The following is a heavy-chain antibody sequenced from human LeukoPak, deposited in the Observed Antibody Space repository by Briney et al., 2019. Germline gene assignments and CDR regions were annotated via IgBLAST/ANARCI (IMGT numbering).Heavy chain of an antibody. CDR2: ITPILGIA. CDR1: GGTFSSYA. D-gene: IGHD5-18*01. CDR3: ARDLGIQLWLYYGMDV. Sequence: SVKVSCKASGGTFSSYAISWVRQAPGQGLEWMGRITPILGIANYAQKFQGRVTITADKSTSTAYMELSSLRSEDTAVYYCARDLGIQLWLYYGMDVWGQGTTVTVSS. V-gene: IGHV1-69*04. J-gene: IGHJ6*02.